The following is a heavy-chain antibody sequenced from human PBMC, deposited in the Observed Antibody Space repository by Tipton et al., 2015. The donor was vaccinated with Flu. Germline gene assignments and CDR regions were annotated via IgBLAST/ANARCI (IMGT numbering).Heavy chain of an antibody. J-gene: IGHJ4*02. Sequence: AASGFTFSNAWMSWVRQAPGKGLEWVGRIKSKTDGGTTDYAAPVKGRFTISRDDSKNTLYLQMNSLKTEDTAVYYCTTGLGGKYCSSTSCQFGYWGQGTLVTVSS. V-gene: IGHV3-15*01. CDR1: GFTFSNAW. D-gene: IGHD2-2*01. CDR2: IKSKTDGGTT. CDR3: TTGLGGKYCSSTSCQFGY.